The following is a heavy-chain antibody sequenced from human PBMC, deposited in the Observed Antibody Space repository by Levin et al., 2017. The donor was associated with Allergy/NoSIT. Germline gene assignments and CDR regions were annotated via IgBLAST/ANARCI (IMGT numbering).Heavy chain of an antibody. CDR2: IYYSGST. CDR3: ARNQIGLAVAGSNWFDP. V-gene: IGHV4-39*01. Sequence: SPTLSLPCTVSGGSIISSTYYWGWIRQPPGKGLEWIGSIYYSGSTYYNPSLKSRVTISVDTSKNQFSQFSLKLSSVTAADTAVYYCARNQIGLAVAGSNWFDPWGQGTLVTVSS. D-gene: IGHD6-19*01. CDR1: GGSIISSTYY. J-gene: IGHJ5*02.